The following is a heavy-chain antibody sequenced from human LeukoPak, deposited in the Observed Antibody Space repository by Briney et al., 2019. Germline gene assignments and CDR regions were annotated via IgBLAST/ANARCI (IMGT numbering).Heavy chain of an antibody. Sequence: GGSLRLTCAASGFTFSSYSMNWFRQAPGKGLEWVSSISSSSSYIYYAESMKGRFTISRDNAKNSLYLQMNSLRAEDTAVYYCARGITVAGLDYWGQGTLVTVSS. J-gene: IGHJ4*02. V-gene: IGHV3-21*01. D-gene: IGHD6-19*01. CDR1: GFTFSSYS. CDR2: ISSSSSYI. CDR3: ARGITVAGLDY.